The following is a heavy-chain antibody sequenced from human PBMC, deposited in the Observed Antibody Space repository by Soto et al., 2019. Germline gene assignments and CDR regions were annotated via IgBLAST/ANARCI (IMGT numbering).Heavy chain of an antibody. J-gene: IGHJ4*02. D-gene: IGHD3-16*01. CDR3: TRAWGGYVDY. CDR1: GGSISSGGYY. V-gene: IGHV4-31*01. Sequence: VQLQESGPGLVKPSQTLSLTCTVSGGSISSGGYYWSWIRQHPGKGLEWIGYIYYSGSTYYNPSLRSPVALSADRSTTQSPRKLISVTAGDTLVYDCTRAWGGYVDYWGQGTLVTVSS. CDR2: IYYSGST.